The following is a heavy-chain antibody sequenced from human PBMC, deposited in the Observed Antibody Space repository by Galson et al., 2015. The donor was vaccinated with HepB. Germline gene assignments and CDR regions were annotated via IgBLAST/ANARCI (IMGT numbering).Heavy chain of an antibody. J-gene: IGHJ4*02. CDR3: ASGMGWFGELPDY. CDR1: GYTFTRYA. CDR2: INAGNGNT. D-gene: IGHD3-10*01. V-gene: IGHV1-3*01. Sequence: SVKVSCKASGYTFTRYAMHWVRQAPGQRLEWMGWINAGNGNTKYSQKFQGRVTITRDTSASTAYMELSSLRSEDTAVYYCASGMGWFGELPDYWGQGTLVTVSS.